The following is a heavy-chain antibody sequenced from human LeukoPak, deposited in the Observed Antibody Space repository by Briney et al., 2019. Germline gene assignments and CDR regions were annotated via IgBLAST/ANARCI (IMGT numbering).Heavy chain of an antibody. CDR1: GYTFTGYY. V-gene: IGHV1-2*02. CDR3: ARGLGGPSFLAVVISYFDY. J-gene: IGHJ4*02. Sequence: ASVKVSCKASGYTFTGYYMHWVRQAPGPGFEWMGWIYPNSGGTNYAQKFQGRVTMTRDTSISTAYMELSRLRSDDTAVYYCARGLGGPSFLAVVISYFDYWGQGTLVTVSS. D-gene: IGHD3-22*01. CDR2: IYPNSGGT.